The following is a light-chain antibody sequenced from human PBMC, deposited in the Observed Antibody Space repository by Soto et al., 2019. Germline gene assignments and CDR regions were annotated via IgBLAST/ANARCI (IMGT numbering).Light chain of an antibody. CDR3: QQYGSTIPHT. V-gene: IGKV3-20*01. CDR1: QVIGRRY. J-gene: IGKJ2*01. Sequence: IVMTQSPGTLSLSPGERATISCRASQVIGRRYLAWYHQKSGQAPRLLIYGASSRATGIPDRFSGSGSGTDVTLTISRLEHEDFLVYYCQQYGSTIPHTFGQGTKLEIK. CDR2: GAS.